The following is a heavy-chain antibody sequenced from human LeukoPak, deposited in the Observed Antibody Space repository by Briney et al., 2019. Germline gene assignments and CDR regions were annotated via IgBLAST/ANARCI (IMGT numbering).Heavy chain of an antibody. J-gene: IGHJ4*02. CDR3: AREPLGCGDCHFDY. Sequence: SVKVSCKTSGGTFSSYAFSWMRQAPGQGREWVGRIIPIYNPVDYTQRFQGRVTITADESTNTVYLELSSLRYDDTAVYYCAREPLGCGDCHFDYWGQGTLVAVSS. V-gene: IGHV1-69*15. CDR1: GGTFSSYA. CDR2: IIPIYNPV. D-gene: IGHD2-21*02.